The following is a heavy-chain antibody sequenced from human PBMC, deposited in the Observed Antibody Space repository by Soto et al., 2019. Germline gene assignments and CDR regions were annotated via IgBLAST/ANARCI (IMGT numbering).Heavy chain of an antibody. CDR3: AXGYYDSSGYYYATYPFDY. D-gene: IGHD3-22*01. CDR2: IYYSGST. V-gene: IGHV4-61*01. Sequence: SETLSLTCTVSGGSVSSGSYYWSWIRQPPGKGLEWIGYIYYSGSTNYNPSLKSRVTISVDTSKNQFSLKLSSVTAADTAVYYCAXGYYDSSGYYYATYPFDYWGQGTLVTVSS. J-gene: IGHJ4*02. CDR1: GGSVSSGSYY.